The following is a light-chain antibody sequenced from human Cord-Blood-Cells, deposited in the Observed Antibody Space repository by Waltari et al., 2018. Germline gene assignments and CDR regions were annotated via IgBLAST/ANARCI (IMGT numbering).Light chain of an antibody. CDR2: DAS. Sequence: EIVLTQSPATLSLSPGERATLSCRTSQSVSSYLAWYQQKPGQAPRLLIYDASNRATGIPARLSRSGSGTDFTLTISSLEPEDFAVDYCQQRSNWLTFGGGTKVEIK. CDR1: QSVSSY. J-gene: IGKJ4*01. V-gene: IGKV3-11*01. CDR3: QQRSNWLT.